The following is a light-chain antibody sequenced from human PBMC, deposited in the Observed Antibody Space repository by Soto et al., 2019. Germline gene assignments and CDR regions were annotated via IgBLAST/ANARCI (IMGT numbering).Light chain of an antibody. CDR2: GAS. J-gene: IGKJ4*02. CDR1: QSVSSN. V-gene: IGKV3-15*01. CDR3: DQYT. Sequence: EIWRTRSPATLAVSSGERATLSCRASQSVSSNLAWYQQKPGQAPRLLIYGASTRATGIPARFSGSGSGPEFTLTISSLQSLDFAAYHRDQYTF.